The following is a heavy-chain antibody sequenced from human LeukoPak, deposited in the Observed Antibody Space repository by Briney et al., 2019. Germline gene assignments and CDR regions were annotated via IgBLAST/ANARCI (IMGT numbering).Heavy chain of an antibody. Sequence: ASVKVSCKASGYTFTGYYMHWVRQAPGQGLEWMGWINPNSGGTNYAQKFQGRVTMTRDTSISTAYMELSRLRSDGTAVYYCATNIQFNYDSSGYYFQHWGQGTLVTVSS. CDR3: ATNIQFNYDSSGYYFQH. D-gene: IGHD3-22*01. J-gene: IGHJ1*01. V-gene: IGHV1-2*02. CDR2: INPNSGGT. CDR1: GYTFTGYY.